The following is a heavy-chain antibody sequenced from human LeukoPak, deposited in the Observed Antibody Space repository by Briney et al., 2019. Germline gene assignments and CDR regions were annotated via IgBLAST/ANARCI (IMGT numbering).Heavy chain of an antibody. V-gene: IGHV1-2*02. Sequence: ASVKVSYKASGYTFTGYYMHWVRQAPGQGLEWMGWINPNSGGTNYAQKFQGRVTMTRDTSISTAYMELSRLRSDDTAVYYCASLSGSYDYMDVWGKGTTVTVSS. CDR1: GYTFTGYY. CDR3: ASLSGSYDYMDV. J-gene: IGHJ6*03. CDR2: INPNSGGT. D-gene: IGHD3-10*01.